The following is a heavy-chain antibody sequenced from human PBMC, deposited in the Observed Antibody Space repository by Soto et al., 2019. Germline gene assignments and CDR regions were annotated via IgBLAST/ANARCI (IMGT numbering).Heavy chain of an antibody. CDR2: ISYDGSNK. CDR3: AKDSGGPGTDYYYGMDV. D-gene: IGHD3-10*01. Sequence: GGSLRLSCAASGFTFSSYDMHWVRQAPGKGLEWVAVISYDGSNKYYADSVKGRFTISRDNSKNTLYLQMNSLRAEDTAVYYCAKDSGGPGTDYYYGMDVWGQGTTVTVSS. J-gene: IGHJ6*02. CDR1: GFTFSSYD. V-gene: IGHV3-30*18.